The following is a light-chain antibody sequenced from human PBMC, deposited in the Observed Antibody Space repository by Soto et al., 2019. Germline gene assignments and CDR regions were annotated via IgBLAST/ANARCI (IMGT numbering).Light chain of an antibody. CDR3: QQGHNWPLT. J-gene: IGKJ2*01. V-gene: IGKV3-15*01. CDR2: GAS. Sequence: EIVMTQSPATLSVSPGESATLSCRASQSISSELAWYQQKPGQPPRLLIYGASTRATGVPARFTGSGSGSDFTLTIGGLQSEDFAVYYCQQGHNWPLTVGQGTRLEI. CDR1: QSISSE.